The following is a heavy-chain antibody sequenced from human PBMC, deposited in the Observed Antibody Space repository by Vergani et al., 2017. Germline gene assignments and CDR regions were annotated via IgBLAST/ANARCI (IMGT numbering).Heavy chain of an antibody. J-gene: IGHJ5*02. V-gene: IGHV1-69*01. Sequence: QVQLVQSGAEVKKPGSSVKVSCKASGGTFSSYAISWVRQAPGQGLEWMGGIIPIFGTANYAQKFQGRVTITADESTSTAYMELSSLRSEDTAVYYCARGTRGSGIDGYSNWFDPWGQGTLVTVSS. CDR1: GGTFSSYA. CDR3: ARGTRGSGIDGYSNWFDP. CDR2: IIPIFGTA. D-gene: IGHD5-24*01.